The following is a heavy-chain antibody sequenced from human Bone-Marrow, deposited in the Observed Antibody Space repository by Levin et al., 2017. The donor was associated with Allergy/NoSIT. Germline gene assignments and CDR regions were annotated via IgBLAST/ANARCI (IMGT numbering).Heavy chain of an antibody. CDR1: GSSISNSYY. CDR3: ARIVGATSADY. CDR2: MKHGGAT. J-gene: IGHJ4*02. D-gene: IGHD1-26*01. Sequence: SETLSLTCAVSGSSISNSYYWGWIRQPPGAGLEWIGSMKHGGATYYNPSLKSRVTISVDTSKNQFSLKLFSVSAADTAVYYCARIVGATSADYWGQGTLVTVSS. V-gene: IGHV4-38-2*01.